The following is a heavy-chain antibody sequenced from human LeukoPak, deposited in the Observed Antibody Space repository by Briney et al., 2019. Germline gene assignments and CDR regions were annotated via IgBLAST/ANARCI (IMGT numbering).Heavy chain of an antibody. D-gene: IGHD6-19*01. CDR1: GFTFSSYA. V-gene: IGHV3-23*01. CDR2: ISGSGGST. Sequence: GGSLRLSCAASGFTFSSYAMSWVRQAPGKGLGWVSAISGSGGSTYYADSVKGRFTISRDNSKNTLYLQMNSLRAEDTAVYYCAKDGYDTSGWYYFDYWGQGTLVTVSS. CDR3: AKDGYDTSGWYYFDY. J-gene: IGHJ4*02.